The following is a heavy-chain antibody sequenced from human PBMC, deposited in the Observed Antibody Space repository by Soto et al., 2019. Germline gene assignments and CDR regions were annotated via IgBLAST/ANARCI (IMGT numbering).Heavy chain of an antibody. CDR2: IIPIFGTA. Sequence: SVKVSCKASGGTFSSYAISWVRQAPGRGLEWMGGIIPIFGTANYAQKFQGRVTITADKSTSTAYMELSSLRSEDTAVYYCARGLTGYYDSSGLGAFDIWGQGTMVTVSS. J-gene: IGHJ3*02. D-gene: IGHD3-22*01. CDR1: GGTFSSYA. CDR3: ARGLTGYYDSSGLGAFDI. V-gene: IGHV1-69*06.